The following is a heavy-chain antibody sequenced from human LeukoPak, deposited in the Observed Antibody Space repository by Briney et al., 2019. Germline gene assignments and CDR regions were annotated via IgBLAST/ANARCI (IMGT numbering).Heavy chain of an antibody. V-gene: IGHV4-59*01. J-gene: IGHJ3*01. CDR1: GGSFSSYY. Sequence: SETLSLTCTVSGGSFSSYYWSWIRQPPGKGLEWIGYTGDTNYNPSLKSRVTISLGASKSQFSLKLSSVTAADTAMYYCARVNIAVAGDASDVWGRGTMVTVSS. D-gene: IGHD6-19*01. CDR2: YTGDT. CDR3: ARVNIAVAGDASDV.